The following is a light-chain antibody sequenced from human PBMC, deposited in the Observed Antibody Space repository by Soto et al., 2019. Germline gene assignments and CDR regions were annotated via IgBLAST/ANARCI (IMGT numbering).Light chain of an antibody. CDR3: QQYGGSPFT. J-gene: IGKJ3*01. CDR1: QSVSVNS. Sequence: PGERATLSCRASQSVSVNSLAWYQQKGGQAPRLLIYAASTRATGVPDRFSGSGSGTDFALTISRLETEDFAVYYCQQYGGSPFTFGPGTKVDIK. V-gene: IGKV3-20*01. CDR2: AAS.